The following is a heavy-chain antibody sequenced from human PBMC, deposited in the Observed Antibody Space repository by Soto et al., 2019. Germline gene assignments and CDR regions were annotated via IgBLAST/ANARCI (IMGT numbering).Heavy chain of an antibody. Sequence: QVQLVQSGAEVKKPGASVKVSCKASGYTFTTHGISWVRQVPGQGLEGMGWVRGDNGHTNYAQSLQGRVTMTTDTSTNTAYMELRSLRSADTAVYYCARDLGYCRSGPCYREWFDPWGQGTLVTVSS. CDR2: VRGDNGHT. D-gene: IGHD2-2*01. CDR3: ARDLGYCRSGPCYREWFDP. V-gene: IGHV1-18*01. J-gene: IGHJ5*02. CDR1: GYTFTTHG.